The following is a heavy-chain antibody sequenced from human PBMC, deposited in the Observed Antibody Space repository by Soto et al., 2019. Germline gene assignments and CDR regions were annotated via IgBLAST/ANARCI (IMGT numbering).Heavy chain of an antibody. V-gene: IGHV4-59*08. D-gene: IGHD2-2*01. CDR1: GGSISSYY. CDR3: ARQISSTSWYRWFDP. J-gene: IGHJ5*02. CDR2: IYYSGST. Sequence: SETLSLTCTVSGGSISSYYWSWIRQPPGKGLEWIGYIYYSGSTDYNPSLKSRVTISVDTSKNQFYLKLSSVTAADTAVYYCARQISSTSWYRWFDPWGQGTLVTVSS.